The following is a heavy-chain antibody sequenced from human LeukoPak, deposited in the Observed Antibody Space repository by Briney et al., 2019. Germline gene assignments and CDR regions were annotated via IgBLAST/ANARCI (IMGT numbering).Heavy chain of an antibody. CDR3: ARDFVLGQPLVALDP. J-gene: IGHJ5*02. Sequence: GGSLRLSCTASGFTFRSYWMNWVRQAPGKGLEWVARMKYDGSVESYADSVRGRFTISRDNAKNSLYLQMNSLRSEDTAVEYCARDFVLGQPLVALDPWGQGTLVTVSS. D-gene: IGHD2-2*01. CDR1: GFTFRSYW. CDR2: MKYDGSVE. V-gene: IGHV3-7*01.